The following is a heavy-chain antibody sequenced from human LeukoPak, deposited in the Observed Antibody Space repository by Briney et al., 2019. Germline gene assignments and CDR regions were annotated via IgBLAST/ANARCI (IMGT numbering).Heavy chain of an antibody. CDR2: IWYDGSDK. Sequence: GGSLRLSCAASGFTFGTYGMHWVRQAPGKGLEWVAIIWYDGSDKYYADSVKGRFTISRDNAKNSLYLQMNSLRAEDTAVYYCARAPNYFDYWGQGTLLTVSS. CDR3: ARAPNYFDY. V-gene: IGHV3-33*03. J-gene: IGHJ4*02. CDR1: GFTFGTYG.